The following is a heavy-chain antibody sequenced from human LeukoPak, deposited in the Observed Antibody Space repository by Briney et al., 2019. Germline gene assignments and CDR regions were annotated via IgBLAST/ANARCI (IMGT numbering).Heavy chain of an antibody. CDR2: ISYDGSNK. CDR1: GFTFSSYA. Sequence: TGGSLRLSCAASGFTFSSYAMHWVRQAPGKGLEWVAVISYDGSNKYYADSVKGRFTISRDNSKNTLYLQMNSLRAEDTAVYYRAKKGYYDGSGYYMYYFDHWGQGTLVTVSS. V-gene: IGHV3-30*04. CDR3: AKKGYYDGSGYYMYYFDH. J-gene: IGHJ4*02. D-gene: IGHD3-22*01.